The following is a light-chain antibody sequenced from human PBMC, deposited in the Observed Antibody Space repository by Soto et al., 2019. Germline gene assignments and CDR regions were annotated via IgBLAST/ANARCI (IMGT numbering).Light chain of an antibody. CDR3: CSYAGSCTPAV. V-gene: IGLV2-23*01. CDR1: SSDVGSYNL. CDR2: EGS. Sequence: QSALTQPASVSGSPGQSITISCTGTSSDVGSYNLVSWYQQYPGKAPKLMIYEGSKRPSGVSNRFSGFKSGNTASLTISGLQAEDEADYYCCSYAGSCTPAVFGGGTQLTVL. J-gene: IGLJ7*01.